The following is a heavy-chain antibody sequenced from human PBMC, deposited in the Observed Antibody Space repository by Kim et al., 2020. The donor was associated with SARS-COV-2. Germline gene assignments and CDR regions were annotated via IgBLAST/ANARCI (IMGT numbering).Heavy chain of an antibody. CDR3: TREGPSGDYAY. D-gene: IGHD4-17*01. Sequence: ASVKVSCETSGYTFSNYDLNWVRQASGQGLEWLGWMNPNSGDTGYAQKFQGRVIMTRNTSTKTAYLELISLKSDDTAMYYCTREGPSGDYAYWGQGTLVTVSS. CDR2: MNPNSGDT. J-gene: IGHJ4*02. CDR1: GYTFSNYD. V-gene: IGHV1-8*02.